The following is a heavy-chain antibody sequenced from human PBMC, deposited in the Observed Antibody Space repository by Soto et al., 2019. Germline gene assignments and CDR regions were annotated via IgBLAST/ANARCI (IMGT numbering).Heavy chain of an antibody. CDR2: INHSENT. D-gene: IGHD3-22*01. Sequence: PSETLSLTCAVYGGSFSGYYWSWIRQPPGKGLEWIGEINHSENTNYNPSIKSQVNITEDTSKNQLSLKLSSLTAADTAVYYCARRRLLYYYDSSGTNWFDPWGQGTLVTVS. CDR1: GGSFSGYY. CDR3: ARRRLLYYYDSSGTNWFDP. V-gene: IGHV4-34*01. J-gene: IGHJ5*02.